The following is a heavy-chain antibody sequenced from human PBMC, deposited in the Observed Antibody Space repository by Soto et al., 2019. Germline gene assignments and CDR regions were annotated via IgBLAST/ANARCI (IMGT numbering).Heavy chain of an antibody. J-gene: IGHJ6*02. CDR2: ISAYNGNT. CDR1: GYTFTSYG. V-gene: IGHV1-18*01. CDR3: ARKVVGATRGIYYYYYGMDV. D-gene: IGHD1-26*01. Sequence: ASVKVSCKASGYTFTSYGISWVRQAPGQGLEWMGWISAYNGNTNYAQKLQGRVTMTTDTSTSTAYMELRSLRSDDTAVYYCARKVVGATRGIYYYYYGMDVWGQGTTVTVSS.